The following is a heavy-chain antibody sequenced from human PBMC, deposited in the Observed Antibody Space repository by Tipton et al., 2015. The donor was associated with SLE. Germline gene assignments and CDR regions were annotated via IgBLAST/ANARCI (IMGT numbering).Heavy chain of an antibody. CDR3: ARVTRVWLDP. V-gene: IGHV4-34*01. Sequence: LRLSCAVYGGSFSGYYWSWFRQPPGKGLEWIGEINHSGSTNYNPSLKSRVTISVDTSKNQFSLKLTSVTAADTAVYYCARVTRVWLDPWGQGTLVTVSS. CDR1: GGSFSGYY. CDR2: INHSGST. J-gene: IGHJ5*02.